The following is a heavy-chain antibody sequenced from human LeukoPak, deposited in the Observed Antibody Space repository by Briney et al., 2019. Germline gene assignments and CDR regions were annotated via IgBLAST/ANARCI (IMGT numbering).Heavy chain of an antibody. CDR3: ARKYSGYGGWIDY. J-gene: IGHJ4*02. CDR2: TYYSGTT. CDR1: GDSISSSF. V-gene: IGHV4-59*01. Sequence: SETLSLTCTVSGDSISSSFWSWIRQPPGKGLEWIGYTYYSGTTNYNPSLKSRATISLDTSKNQFSLELSSVTAADTAVYYCARKYSGYGGWIDYWGQGTLVTVSS. D-gene: IGHD5-12*01.